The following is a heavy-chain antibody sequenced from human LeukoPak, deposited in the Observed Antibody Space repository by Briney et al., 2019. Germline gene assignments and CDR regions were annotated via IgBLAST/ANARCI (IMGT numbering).Heavy chain of an antibody. Sequence: GGSLRLSCAASGVTLSSYWMHWVRQAPGKGLVWVSRINSDGTSTTYADPVKGRFTISRDTAKNSLYLQMNSLRAEDTAVYYCVAARADFDYWGQGTLVTASS. J-gene: IGHJ4*02. CDR2: INSDGTST. CDR1: GVTLSSYW. CDR3: VAARADFDY. V-gene: IGHV3-74*01. D-gene: IGHD2-15*01.